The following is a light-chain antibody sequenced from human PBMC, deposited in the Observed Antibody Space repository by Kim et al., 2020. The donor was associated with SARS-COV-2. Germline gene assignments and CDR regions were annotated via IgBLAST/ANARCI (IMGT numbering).Light chain of an antibody. CDR2: GKN. J-gene: IGLJ2*01. V-gene: IGLV3-19*01. Sequence: SSELTQDPAVSVALGQTVRITCQGDSLRSYYASWYQQKPGQAPVLVIYGKNNRPSGIPDRFSGSSSGNTASLTITGAQAEDEADYYCNSRDSSGNHHVVFGGVTKLTVL. CDR3: NSRDSSGNHHVV. CDR1: SLRSYY.